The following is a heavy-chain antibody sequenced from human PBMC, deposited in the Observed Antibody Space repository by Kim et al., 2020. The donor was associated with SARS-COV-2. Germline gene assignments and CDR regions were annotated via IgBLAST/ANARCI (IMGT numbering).Heavy chain of an antibody. D-gene: IGHD3-22*01. CDR1: GGSISSYY. Sequence: SETLSLTCTVSGGSISSYYWSWIRQPPGKGLEWIGYIYYSGSTKYNPSLKSRVSTLVDTYKNHFSLKLRSVTAAEAAVYYCARENPAYSGYYVWGHGTL. CDR2: IYYSGST. J-gene: IGHJ1*01. CDR3: ARENPAYSGYYV. V-gene: IGHV4-59*13.